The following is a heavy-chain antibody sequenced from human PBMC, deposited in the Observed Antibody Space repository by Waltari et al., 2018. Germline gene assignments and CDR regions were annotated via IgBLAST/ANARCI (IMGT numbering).Heavy chain of an antibody. CDR2: AGYSGCTT. CDR3: AKAIAHWYFDL. CDR1: GFTFSSYD. J-gene: IGHJ2*01. Sequence: EVQLLESGGDLVQPGGSLRLSCAASGFTFSSYDMSWVRQAPGKGRAWVSAAGYSGCTTYADSVKGRFTISRDNSKNTLYLQMNSLRGEDTAVYYCAKAIAHWYFDLWGRGTLVTVSS. V-gene: IGHV3-23*01.